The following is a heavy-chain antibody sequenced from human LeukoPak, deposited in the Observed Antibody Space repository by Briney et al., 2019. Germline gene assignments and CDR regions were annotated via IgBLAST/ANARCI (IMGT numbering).Heavy chain of an antibody. V-gene: IGHV3-23*01. J-gene: IGHJ4*02. CDR2: IGDSGRNT. D-gene: IGHD3-10*01. CDR1: GFTFNNYA. CDR3: AKDPMVRGATYDY. Sequence: GGSLRLSCAASGFTFNNYAMSWVRQAPGKGLEWVSAIGDSGRNTYYGDSVRGRFTISRDNSKNMLYLQMNSLRAEDTAIYYCAKDPMVRGATYDYWGQGTLVTVSS.